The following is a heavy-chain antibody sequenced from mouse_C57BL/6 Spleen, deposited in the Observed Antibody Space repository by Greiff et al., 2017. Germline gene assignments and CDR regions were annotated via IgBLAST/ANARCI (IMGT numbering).Heavy chain of an antibody. CDR1: GFSLTSYG. J-gene: IGHJ2*01. V-gene: IGHV2-4*01. CDR3: AKIGSNYHFDY. CDR2: IWRGGST. D-gene: IGHD2-5*01. Sequence: VMLVESGPGLVQPSQSLSITCTVSGFSLTSYGVHWVRQPPGKGLEWLGVIWRGGSTDYNAAFISRLSISKDKSKSQVFFKMNSLQADDTAIYYCAKIGSNYHFDYWGQGTTLTVSS.